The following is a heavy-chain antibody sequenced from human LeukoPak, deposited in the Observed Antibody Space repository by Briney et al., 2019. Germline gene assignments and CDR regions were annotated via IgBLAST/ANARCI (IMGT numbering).Heavy chain of an antibody. CDR1: GYTFTIYY. Sequence: ASVKVSFKASGYTFTIYYMHWVRQAPGQGLEWMGIINPSGGSTSYAQKFQGRVTITRDTSTSTVYMELSSLRSEDTAVYYCAREFGGDTMIVGIDYWGQGTLVTVSS. D-gene: IGHD3-22*01. J-gene: IGHJ4*02. CDR2: INPSGGST. CDR3: AREFGGDTMIVGIDY. V-gene: IGHV1-46*01.